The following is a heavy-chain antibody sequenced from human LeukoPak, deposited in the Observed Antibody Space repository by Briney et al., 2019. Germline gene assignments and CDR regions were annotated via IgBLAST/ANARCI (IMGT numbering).Heavy chain of an antibody. V-gene: IGHV1-69*13. J-gene: IGHJ4*02. CDR3: AREHGYCSGGSCYLGYYFDY. CDR2: LIPIFGTA. CDR1: GYTFTDYY. D-gene: IGHD2-15*01. Sequence: SVKVSCKASGYTFTDYYIHWVRQAPGQGLEWMGGLIPIFGTANYAQKFQGRVTITADESTSTAYMELSSLRSEDTAVYYCAREHGYCSGGSCYLGYYFDYWGQGTLVTVSS.